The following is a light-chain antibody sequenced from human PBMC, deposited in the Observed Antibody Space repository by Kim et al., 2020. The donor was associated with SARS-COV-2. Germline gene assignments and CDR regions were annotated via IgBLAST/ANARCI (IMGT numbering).Light chain of an antibody. CDR3: QQLGSSPPWT. J-gene: IGKJ1*01. Sequence: SVGDRVTITCRASQDISSYLAWYQQKPGEAPKLLIYTASTLQSGVPSRFSGSGSGTDFTLTISSLQPEDFATYYCQQLGSSPPWTFGQGTKVDIK. CDR2: TAS. CDR1: QDISSY. V-gene: IGKV1-9*01.